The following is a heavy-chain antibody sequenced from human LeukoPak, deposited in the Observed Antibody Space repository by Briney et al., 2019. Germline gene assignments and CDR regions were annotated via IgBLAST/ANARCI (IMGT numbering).Heavy chain of an antibody. Sequence: PSETLSLTCTVSGGSIRNYYWTWIRQPAEKGLEWIGRIYTTGSTNYNPSLESRVTISVDTSKNQFSLKLSSVTAADTAVYYCARLEHDYGDPGDVFDVWGQGTMVTVSS. CDR1: GGSIRNYY. V-gene: IGHV4-4*07. J-gene: IGHJ3*01. D-gene: IGHD4-17*01. CDR2: IYTTGST. CDR3: ARLEHDYGDPGDVFDV.